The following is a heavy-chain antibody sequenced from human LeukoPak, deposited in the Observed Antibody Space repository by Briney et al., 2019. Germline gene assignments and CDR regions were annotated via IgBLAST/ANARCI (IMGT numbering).Heavy chain of an antibody. CDR1: GFIFSNYW. CDR3: ACRRWKTSAVDY. D-gene: IGHD4-23*01. Sequence: SGGSLRLSCAASGFIFSNYWMTWVRQAPGKGLAWVANINQDGSILYYADSLKGRFTVSRDNAKNSLYLQMNSLRAEDTAVYFCACRRWKTSAVDYWGQGTLVTVSS. J-gene: IGHJ4*02. V-gene: IGHV3-7*01. CDR2: INQDGSIL.